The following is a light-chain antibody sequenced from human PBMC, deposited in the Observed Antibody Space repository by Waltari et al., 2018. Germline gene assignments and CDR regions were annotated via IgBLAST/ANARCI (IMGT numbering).Light chain of an antibody. Sequence: QSVRTQPPSVSGAPGQRVTISCTGSSSNIGAGYDLHWYQQLPGTAPKLLIYGNSNRPSGVPDRFSGSKSGTSASLAITGLQAEDEADYYCQSYDSSLSGVVFGGGTKLTVL. CDR3: QSYDSSLSGVV. CDR2: GNS. CDR1: SSNIGAGYD. V-gene: IGLV1-40*01. J-gene: IGLJ2*01.